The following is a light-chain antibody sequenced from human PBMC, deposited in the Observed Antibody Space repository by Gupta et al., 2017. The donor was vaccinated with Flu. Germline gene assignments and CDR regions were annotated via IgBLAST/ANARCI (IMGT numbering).Light chain of an antibody. CDR2: AAS. CDR3: LQAKSFPLT. Sequence: DIQMTQSQSTVSASVGDRVTITCRASQGLGSWVPWYQQKSGKAPKVLIHAASSLETGVPSRFSGSGYGTDFTLSISSLQPEDFATYFCLQAKSFPLTFGGGTKVEMK. CDR1: QGLGSW. J-gene: IGKJ4*01. V-gene: IGKV1-12*01.